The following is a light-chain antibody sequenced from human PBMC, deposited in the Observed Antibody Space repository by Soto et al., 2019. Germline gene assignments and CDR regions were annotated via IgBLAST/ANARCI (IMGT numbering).Light chain of an antibody. CDR3: PAWDTSTVV. Sequence: SYELTQPPSVSVSPGQTASITCSGDKLGAKYACWYQQKPGQSPVLDIYQDSKRPSGIPERFSGSNSGNTATLTISGTQAMDEADYYCPAWDTSTVVFGGGTKLTVI. V-gene: IGLV3-1*01. CDR2: QDS. CDR1: KLGAKY. J-gene: IGLJ2*01.